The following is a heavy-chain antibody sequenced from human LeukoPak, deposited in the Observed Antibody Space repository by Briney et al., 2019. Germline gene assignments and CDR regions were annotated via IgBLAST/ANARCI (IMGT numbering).Heavy chain of an antibody. CDR3: VTGFAGAFNY. J-gene: IGHJ4*02. CDR2: IKRKTDGGTT. D-gene: IGHD1-26*01. CDR1: GFTFSNAW. V-gene: IGHV3-15*01. Sequence: GGSLRLSCAASGFTFSNAWMSWVRQAPGKGLEWVGRIKRKTDGGTTDYAAPVKGRFTISRDDSKDTLDLQMNSLKPEDTAVYYCVTGFAGAFNYWGQGTLVTVSS.